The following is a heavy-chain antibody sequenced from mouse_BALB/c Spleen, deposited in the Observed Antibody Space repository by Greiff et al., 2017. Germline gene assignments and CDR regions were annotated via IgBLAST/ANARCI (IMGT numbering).Heavy chain of an antibody. J-gene: IGHJ4*01. D-gene: IGHD1-1*01. V-gene: IGHV5-9-4*01. CDR1: GFTFSSYA. CDR3: ARETGSSYDYAMDD. Sequence: DVMLVESGGGLVKPGGSLKLSCAASGFTFSSYAMSWVRQSPEKRLEWVAEISSGGSYTYYPDTVTGRVTISRDNAKNTLYLEMSSLRSEDTAMYYCARETGSSYDYAMDDWGQGTSVTVSA. CDR2: ISSGGSYT.